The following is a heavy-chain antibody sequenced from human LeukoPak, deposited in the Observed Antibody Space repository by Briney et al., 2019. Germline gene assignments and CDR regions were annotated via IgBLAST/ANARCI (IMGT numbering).Heavy chain of an antibody. V-gene: IGHV4-38-2*02. CDR3: ARDLGSGTPDNWFDP. J-gene: IGHJ5*02. Sequence: SETLSLTCTVSGGSISSYYWSWIRQPPGKGLEWIGSIYHSGSTYYNPSLKSRVTISVDTSKNQFSLKLSSVTAADTAVYYCARDLGSGTPDNWFDPWGQGTLVTVSS. CDR1: GGSISSYY. D-gene: IGHD3-10*01. CDR2: IYHSGST.